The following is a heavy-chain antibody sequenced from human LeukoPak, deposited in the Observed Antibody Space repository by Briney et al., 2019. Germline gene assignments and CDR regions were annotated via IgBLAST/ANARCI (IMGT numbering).Heavy chain of an antibody. CDR3: ARDLRSSREWILLRGEVDFDY. V-gene: IGHV3-7*01. D-gene: IGHD3-22*01. Sequence: GGSLRLSCAASGFTFNSYWMSWVRQAPGKGLEWVASVKEDGSEQYYVDSVRGRFIISRDNAKNSLYLQMNSLRAEDTAVYYCARDLRSSREWILLRGEVDFDYWGQGTLVTVSS. CDR2: VKEDGSEQ. J-gene: IGHJ4*02. CDR1: GFTFNSYW.